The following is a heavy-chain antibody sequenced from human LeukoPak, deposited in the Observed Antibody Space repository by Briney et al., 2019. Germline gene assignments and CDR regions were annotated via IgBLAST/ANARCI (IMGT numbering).Heavy chain of an antibody. J-gene: IGHJ6*02. Sequence: SETLSLTCTVSGGSISSYYWSWIRQPPGKGLEWIGYIYYSGNTNYNPSLRSRVTMSLDTSRNQFSLKLTSVTAADTAVYYCARDQSSGSSSYYYGMDVWGPGATVNGSS. CDR2: IYYSGNT. V-gene: IGHV4-59*01. CDR1: GGSISSYY. D-gene: IGHD1-26*01. CDR3: ARDQSSGSSSYYYGMDV.